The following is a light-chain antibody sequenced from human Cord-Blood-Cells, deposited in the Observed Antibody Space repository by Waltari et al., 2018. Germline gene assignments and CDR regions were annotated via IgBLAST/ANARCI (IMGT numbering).Light chain of an antibody. CDR1: SSDVAGYNS. Sequence: QSALTPPAPVSGSPGQSITISCTGTSSDVAGYNSVSWYQQHPGKAPKLMIYEVSNRPSGVSNRFSGSKSGNTASLTISGLQAEDEADYYCSSYTSSSTYVFGTGTKVTVL. CDR2: EVS. J-gene: IGLJ1*01. CDR3: SSYTSSSTYV. V-gene: IGLV2-14*01.